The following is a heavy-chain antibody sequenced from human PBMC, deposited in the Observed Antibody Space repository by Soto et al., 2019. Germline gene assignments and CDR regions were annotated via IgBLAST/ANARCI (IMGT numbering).Heavy chain of an antibody. CDR1: GFTFSSYG. D-gene: IGHD4-17*01. J-gene: IGHJ4*02. Sequence: QVQLVESGGGVVQPGRSLRLSCAASGFTFSSYGMHWVRQAPGKGLEWVAVISYDGSNKYYADSVKGRFTISRDNSKNTLYLQMNRLRAEDTAVYYCAKDPDYGEYVGYFDYWGQGTLVTVSS. CDR2: ISYDGSNK. CDR3: AKDPDYGEYVGYFDY. V-gene: IGHV3-30*18.